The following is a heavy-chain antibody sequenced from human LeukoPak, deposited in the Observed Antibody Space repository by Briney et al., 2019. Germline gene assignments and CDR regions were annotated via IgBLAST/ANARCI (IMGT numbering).Heavy chain of an antibody. D-gene: IGHD3-22*01. CDR1: GFTFSSYW. CDR3: ARDYYDSSGYPLYYYYYYMDV. CDR2: IKQDGSEK. J-gene: IGHJ6*03. V-gene: IGHV3-7*01. Sequence: GGSLRLSCAASGFTFSSYWMSWVRQAPGKGLEWVANIKQDGSEKYYVDSVKGRFTISRDNAKNSLYLQMNSLRAEDTAVYYCARDYYDSSGYPLYYYYYYMDVWGKGTTVTVS.